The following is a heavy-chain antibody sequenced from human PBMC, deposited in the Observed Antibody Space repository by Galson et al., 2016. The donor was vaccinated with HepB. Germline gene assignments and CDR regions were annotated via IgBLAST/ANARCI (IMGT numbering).Heavy chain of an antibody. D-gene: IGHD2-15*01. V-gene: IGHV6-1*01. J-gene: IGHJ4*02. CDR3: TRERRYCSDGSCYSFDY. CDR2: TYYRSAWLD. CDR1: GDSVSSNSAT. Sequence: CAISGDSVSSNSATWNWIRQSPSRGLEWLGRTYYRSAWLDDYAISVKSRISINPDTSKKRFSLHLSSVAPEDTAVYYCTRERRYCSDGSCYSFDYWGLGILVTVSS.